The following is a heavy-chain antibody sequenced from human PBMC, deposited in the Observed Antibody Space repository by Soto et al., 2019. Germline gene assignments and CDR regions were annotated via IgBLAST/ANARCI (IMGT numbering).Heavy chain of an antibody. J-gene: IGHJ6*02. V-gene: IGHV4-59*01. CDR2: IDHSGNT. D-gene: IGHD1-26*01. Sequence: SGTLSLTCTVSGGSMSSYYWTWIRQPPGKGLEWIGYIDHSGNTNYNASLKSRVTISVDTSNNQFSLRMNSVTAADTAMYYCAREYSGTYYTHHYGLDVWGQGATVTVSS. CDR1: GGSMSSYY. CDR3: AREYSGTYYTHHYGLDV.